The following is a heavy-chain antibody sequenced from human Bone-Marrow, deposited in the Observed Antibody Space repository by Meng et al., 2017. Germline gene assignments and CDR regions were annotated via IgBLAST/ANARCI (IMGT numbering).Heavy chain of an antibody. CDR3: SRESANFLVRGVSITNSPYYYYYGMDV. CDR2: IIPIFGTA. V-gene: IGHV1-69*06. Sequence: SVKVSCKASAGTFSSYANSWVRHAPGQGLEWMGGIIPIFGTANYAQKFKGRVTITADKSTSTSYMELSSLRSEDTAVYYCSRESANFLVRGVSITNSPYYYYYGMDVWGQGTTVTVSS. J-gene: IGHJ6*02. CDR1: AGTFSSYA. D-gene: IGHD3-10*01.